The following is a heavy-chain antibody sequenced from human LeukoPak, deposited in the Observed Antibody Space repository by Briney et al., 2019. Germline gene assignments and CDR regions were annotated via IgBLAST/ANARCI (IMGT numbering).Heavy chain of an antibody. Sequence: KPSETLSLTCTVSGGSVSSGSYYWSWIRQPPGKGLEWIGYIYYSGSTNYNPSLKSRVTISVDTSKNQLSLKLSSVTAADTAVYYCARDYYGMDVWGQGTTVTVSS. CDR2: IYYSGST. CDR3: ARDYYGMDV. CDR1: GGSVSSGSYY. J-gene: IGHJ6*02. V-gene: IGHV4-61*01.